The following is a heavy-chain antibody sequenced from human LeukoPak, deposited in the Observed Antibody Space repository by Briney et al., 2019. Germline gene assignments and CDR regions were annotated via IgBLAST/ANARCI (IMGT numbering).Heavy chain of an antibody. J-gene: IGHJ3*02. V-gene: IGHV4-30-4*01. CDR3: ARGSSDCGGDCYGAFDI. Sequence: PSETLSLTCTVSGGSLSSGDYYWSWIRQPPGKGLEWIGYIYYSGSTYYNPSLKSRVTISVDTSKNQFSLKLSSVTAADTAVYYCARGSSDCGGDCYGAFDIWGQGTMVTVSS. D-gene: IGHD2-21*02. CDR1: GGSLSSGDYY. CDR2: IYYSGST.